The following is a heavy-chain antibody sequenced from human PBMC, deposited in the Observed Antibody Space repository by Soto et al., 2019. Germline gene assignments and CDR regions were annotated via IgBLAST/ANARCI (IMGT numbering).Heavy chain of an antibody. CDR3: ARHSHYYDSSGPDDAFDI. Sequence: QLQLQESGPGLVKPSETLSLTCTVSGDSISSSSYYWGWIRQPPGKGLEWIGSIYYSGSTYYNPSLKSRVTISVDTSKNQFSLKLSSVTAADTAVYYCARHSHYYDSSGPDDAFDIWGQGTMVTVSS. D-gene: IGHD3-22*01. CDR2: IYYSGST. CDR1: GDSISSSSYY. V-gene: IGHV4-39*01. J-gene: IGHJ3*02.